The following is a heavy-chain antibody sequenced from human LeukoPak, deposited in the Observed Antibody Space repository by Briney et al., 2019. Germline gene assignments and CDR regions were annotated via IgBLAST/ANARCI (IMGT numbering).Heavy chain of an antibody. D-gene: IGHD2-21*01. Sequence: GGSLRLFCAASGFTFSGSPMHWVRQASGKGLEWVGRIRTKATSYDAAYAASVKGRFTISRDDSKNTAYLQMNSLKTEDTAMYYCSREGCGATGCYTNDYWGQGALVTVSS. CDR3: SREGCGATGCYTNDY. J-gene: IGHJ4*02. CDR1: GFTFSGSP. CDR2: IRTKATSYDA. V-gene: IGHV3-73*01.